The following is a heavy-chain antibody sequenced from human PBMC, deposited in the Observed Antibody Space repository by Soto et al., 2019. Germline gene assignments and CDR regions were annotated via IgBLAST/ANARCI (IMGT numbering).Heavy chain of an antibody. Sequence: GGSLRVSCAASGFSFEDYAMHWVRQAPGKGMKWVSGINWNSDHIVYADSLKGRFTISRDNSKNSLYLQMHSLRADDTALYYCAGWAPSATAGSDAYHSWHQET. V-gene: IGHV3-9*01. D-gene: IGHD2-21*02. J-gene: IGHJ3*02. CDR3: AGWAPSATAGSDAYHS. CDR2: INWNSDHI. CDR1: GFSFEDYA.